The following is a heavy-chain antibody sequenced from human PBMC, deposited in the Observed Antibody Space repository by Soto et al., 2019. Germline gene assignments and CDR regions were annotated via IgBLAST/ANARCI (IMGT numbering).Heavy chain of an antibody. Sequence: PTLVNPTQTLTLTCTFSGISLSSSGVGVGWIRQPPGKALEWLALIYWDDDKRYSPSLKSRLTITKDTSKNQVVLTVTNMDPVDTAPYYCASAWYGDQHYYGMGVWGQGTTGIVS. J-gene: IGHJ6*02. CDR1: GISLSSSGVG. CDR2: IYWDDDK. V-gene: IGHV2-5*02. CDR3: ASAWYGDQHYYGMGV. D-gene: IGHD6-13*01.